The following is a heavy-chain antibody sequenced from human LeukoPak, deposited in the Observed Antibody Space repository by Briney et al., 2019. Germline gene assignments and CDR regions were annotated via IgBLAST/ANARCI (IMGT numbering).Heavy chain of an antibody. J-gene: IGHJ6*02. Sequence: PGGSLRLSCAASGFTVSSSYMYWVRQAPGKGLEWVSFFYRGDSTYYAESVRGRFTISRDNSKNTLYLQMNSLRAEDTAVYYCASTMSITIFGVVTNAHYGMDVWGQGTTVTVSS. V-gene: IGHV3-53*01. CDR1: GFTVSSSY. CDR3: ASTMSITIFGVVTNAHYGMDV. D-gene: IGHD3-3*01. CDR2: FYRGDST.